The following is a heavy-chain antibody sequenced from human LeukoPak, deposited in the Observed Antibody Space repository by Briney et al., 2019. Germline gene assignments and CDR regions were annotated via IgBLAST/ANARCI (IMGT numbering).Heavy chain of an antibody. D-gene: IGHD2-21*01. CDR1: GGSISSSNW. CDR2: IYHSGST. V-gene: IGHV4-4*02. CDR3: ARVSMHIVVVPKGYYYMDV. J-gene: IGHJ6*03. Sequence: SETLSLTCAVSGGSISSSNWWSWVRQPPGKGLEWIGEIYHSGSTNYNPSLKSRVTISVDKSKNQFSLKLSSVTAADTAVYYCARVSMHIVVVPKGYYYMDVWGKGTTVTVSS.